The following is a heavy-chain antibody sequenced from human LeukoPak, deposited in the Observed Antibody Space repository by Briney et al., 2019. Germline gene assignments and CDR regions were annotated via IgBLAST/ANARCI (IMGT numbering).Heavy chain of an antibody. Sequence: GGSLRLSCAASGFTFSNAWMSWVRQASGKGLEWVGRIRSKANSYATAYAASVKGRFTISRDDSKNTAYLQMNSLKTEDTAVYYCTRLRSRAYCSGGSCYEADAFDIWGQGTVVTVSS. J-gene: IGHJ3*02. CDR3: TRLRSRAYCSGGSCYEADAFDI. D-gene: IGHD2-15*01. CDR2: IRSKANSYAT. V-gene: IGHV3-73*01. CDR1: GFTFSNAW.